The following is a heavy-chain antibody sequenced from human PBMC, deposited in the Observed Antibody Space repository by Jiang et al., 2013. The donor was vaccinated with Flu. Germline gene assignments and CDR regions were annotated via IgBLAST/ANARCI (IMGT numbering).Heavy chain of an antibody. CDR1: GFTFSSYA. V-gene: IGHV3-23*01. CDR2: ISGSGGST. J-gene: IGHJ4*02. CDR3: AKDRFPSGSYEARFDY. D-gene: IGHD1-26*01. Sequence: GLVQPGGSLRLSCAASGFTFSSYAMSWVRQAPGKGLEWVSAISGSGGSTYYADSVKGRFTISRDNSKNTLYLQMNSLRAEDTAVYYCAKDRFPSGSYEARFDYWGQGTLVTVSS.